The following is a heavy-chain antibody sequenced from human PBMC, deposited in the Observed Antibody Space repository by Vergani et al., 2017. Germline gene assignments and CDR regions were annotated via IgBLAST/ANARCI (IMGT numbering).Heavy chain of an antibody. CDR3: AKDLADGFYYYYMDV. CDR1: GFTFNGYA. CDR2: IDWKSGSV. Sequence: EVRLVESGGDLVQPGRSLRLSCEASGFTFNGYAMHWVRQVPGKGLEWISGIDWKSGSVGYADSVMGRFTITRDNAKNSLYLQMNSLRGDDTALYYCAKDLADGFYYYYMDVWGKGTPVTVSS. D-gene: IGHD6-13*01. J-gene: IGHJ6*03. V-gene: IGHV3-9*01.